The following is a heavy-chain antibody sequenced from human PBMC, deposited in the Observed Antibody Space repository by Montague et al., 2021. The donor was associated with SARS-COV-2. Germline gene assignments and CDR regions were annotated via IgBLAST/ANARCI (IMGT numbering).Heavy chain of an antibody. V-gene: IGHV4-59*01. CDR2: LYYSGST. J-gene: IGHJ6*03. CDR1: GGSISSYY. CDR3: ARHPPGYRYFYYLDA. Sequence: SETLSLTCTVSGGSISSYYWSWIRQPPGKGLEWIGYLYYSGSTXXXPSXXXRVTISVDTSKNQLSLRLNSVTAADTAVYYCARHPPGYRYFYYLDAWGKGTTVTVSS. D-gene: IGHD1-1*01.